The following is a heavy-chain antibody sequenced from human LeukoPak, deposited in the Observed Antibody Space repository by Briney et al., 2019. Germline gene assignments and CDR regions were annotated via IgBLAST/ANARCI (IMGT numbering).Heavy chain of an antibody. CDR3: AKGNLRGPPPNIDY. CDR2: ITGSGGST. J-gene: IGHJ4*02. V-gene: IGHV3-23*01. Sequence: GGSLRLSCAASGFTFSSYDMSWVRQAPGSGLEWVSGITGSGGSTYYADSVKGRFTISRDNSKNTLYLQMNSLRAEDTAVYYCAKGNLRGPPPNIDYWGQGTLVTVSS. D-gene: IGHD5/OR15-5a*01. CDR1: GFTFSSYD.